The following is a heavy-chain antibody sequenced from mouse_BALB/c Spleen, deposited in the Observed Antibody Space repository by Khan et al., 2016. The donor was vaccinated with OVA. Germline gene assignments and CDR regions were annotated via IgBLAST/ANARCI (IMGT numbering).Heavy chain of an antibody. J-gene: IGHJ2*01. Sequence: VQLKQSGPGLVKPSQSLSLTCTVTGYSITSGYGWNWIRQFPGNKLEWMGYISYSGSTNYNPSLKSRIFITRDTCKNQFFLQVNSVTTEDAATYYCARTARIKYWGQGTTLTVSS. CDR3: ARTARIKY. CDR2: ISYSGST. V-gene: IGHV3-2*02. CDR1: GYSITSGYG. D-gene: IGHD1-2*01.